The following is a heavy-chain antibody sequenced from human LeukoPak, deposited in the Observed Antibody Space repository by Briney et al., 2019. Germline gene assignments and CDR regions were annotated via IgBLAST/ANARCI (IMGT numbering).Heavy chain of an antibody. CDR2: INPNSGGT. CDR1: GNTFTGYY. V-gene: IGHV1-2*02. CDR3: ARAPGIAAAGYFDY. Sequence: ASLKGSCKASGNTFTGYYTHWVRQAPGQRLEWIGWINPNSGGTNYAQKFQGRVTMTRDTSISTAYMELSRLRSDDTAVYYCARAPGIAAAGYFDYWGQGTLVTVSS. J-gene: IGHJ4*02. D-gene: IGHD6-13*01.